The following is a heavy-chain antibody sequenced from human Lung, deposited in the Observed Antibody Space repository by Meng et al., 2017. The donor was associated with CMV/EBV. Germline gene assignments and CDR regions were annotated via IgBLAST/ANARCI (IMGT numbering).Heavy chain of an antibody. J-gene: IGHJ6*02. D-gene: IGHD1-26*01. V-gene: IGHV4-34*01. Sequence: SXTXSLXXAVYGGSFSGYYWSWIRQPPGKGLEWIGEINHSGSTNYNPSLKSRVTISVDTSKNQFSLKLSSVTAADTAVYYCARAPIVGATRAWFYYGMDVWXQGTXVTVAS. CDR1: GGSFSGYY. CDR2: INHSGST. CDR3: ARAPIVGATRAWFYYGMDV.